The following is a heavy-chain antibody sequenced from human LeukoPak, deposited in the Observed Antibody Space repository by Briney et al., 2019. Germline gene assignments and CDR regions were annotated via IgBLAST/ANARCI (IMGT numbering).Heavy chain of an antibody. V-gene: IGHV4-59*12. Sequence: SETLSLTCTVSGGSISSYYWSWIRQPPGKGLEWIGYIYYSGSTNYNPSLKSRVTISVDTSKNQFSLQLNSVTPEDTAVYYCARGAYGSGSYYNLNWFDPWGQGTLVTVSS. D-gene: IGHD3-10*01. J-gene: IGHJ5*02. CDR2: IYYSGST. CDR1: GGSISSYY. CDR3: ARGAYGSGSYYNLNWFDP.